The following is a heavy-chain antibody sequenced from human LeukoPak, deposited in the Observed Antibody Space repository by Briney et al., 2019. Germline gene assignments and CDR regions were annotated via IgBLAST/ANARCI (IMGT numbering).Heavy chain of an antibody. CDR3: ATLDANSGSYYPDY. Sequence: ASVKVSCKVSGSTLPELSMHWVRQPPGKGLEGMGGFDPEDGETIYAQKFQGRVTMTEDTSTDTAYMELSSLRSEDTAVYYCATLDANSGSYYPDYWGQGTLVTVSS. J-gene: IGHJ4*02. CDR2: FDPEDGET. D-gene: IGHD1-26*01. CDR1: GSTLPELS. V-gene: IGHV1-24*01.